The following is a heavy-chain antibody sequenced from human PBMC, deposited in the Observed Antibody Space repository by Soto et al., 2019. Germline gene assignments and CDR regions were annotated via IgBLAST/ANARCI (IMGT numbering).Heavy chain of an antibody. CDR3: ARGSYSTGENY. CDR2: IRNSGSTI. V-gene: IGHV3-48*01. J-gene: IGHJ4*02. CDR1: GFTFSNYN. D-gene: IGHD4-4*01. Sequence: PGGSLRLSCAASGFTFSNYNMNWVRQAPGKGLEWVAYIRNSGSTIYYADSVKGRFTISRDNAKNSLYLQMNSLRAEDTALYYCARGSYSTGENYWGQGTQVTVSS.